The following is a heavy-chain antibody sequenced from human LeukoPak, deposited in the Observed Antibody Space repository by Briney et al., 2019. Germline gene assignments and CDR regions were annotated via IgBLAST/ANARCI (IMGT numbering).Heavy chain of an antibody. CDR3: ARQYPITMIVVVTDGDWFDP. D-gene: IGHD3-22*01. CDR1: GGSISSSSYY. J-gene: IGHJ5*02. Sequence: SSETLSLTCTVSGGSISSSSYYWGWIRHPPGKWLEWIGSIYYSGSTYYKPSLKSRVTISVDTSKNQFSLKLSSVTAADTAVYYCARQYPITMIVVVTDGDWFDPWGQGTLVTVSS. V-gene: IGHV4-39*01. CDR2: IYYSGST.